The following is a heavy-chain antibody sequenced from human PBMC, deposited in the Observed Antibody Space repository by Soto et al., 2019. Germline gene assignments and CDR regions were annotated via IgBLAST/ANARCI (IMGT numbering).Heavy chain of an antibody. CDR2: IDPSDSQT. Sequence: ESLKISCKGSGYSFAGYWITWVRQKPGKGLEWMGRIDPSDSQTYYSPSFRGHVTISVTKSITTVFLQWSSLGASDTAMYYCARQIYDSDTGPNFQYYFDSWGQGTPVTVSS. CDR1: GYSFAGYW. J-gene: IGHJ4*02. CDR3: ARQIYDSDTGPNFQYYFDS. V-gene: IGHV5-10-1*01. D-gene: IGHD3-22*01.